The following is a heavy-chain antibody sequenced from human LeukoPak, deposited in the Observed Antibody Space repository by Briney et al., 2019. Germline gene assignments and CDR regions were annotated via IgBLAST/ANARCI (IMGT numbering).Heavy chain of an antibody. CDR2: INPNSGGT. V-gene: IGHV1-2*02. CDR3: ARNPKHYDILTGYYGY. CDR1: GYTFTGYY. D-gene: IGHD3-9*01. J-gene: IGHJ4*02. Sequence: ALVKVSCKASGYTFTGYYMHWVRQAPGQGLEWMGWINPNSGGTNYAQKFQGRVTMTRDTSISTAYMELSRLRSDDTAVYYCARNPKHYDILTGYYGYWGQGTLVTVSS.